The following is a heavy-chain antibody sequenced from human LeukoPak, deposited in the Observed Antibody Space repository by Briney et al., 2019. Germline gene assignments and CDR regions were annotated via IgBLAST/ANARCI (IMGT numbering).Heavy chain of an antibody. CDR3: ARYGALYYYYYMDV. CDR1: GGSFSGYY. Sequence: PSETLSLTCAVYGGSFSGYYWSWIRQPAGKGLEWIGRIYTSGSTNYNPSLKSRVTMSVDTSKNQFSLKLSSVTAADTAVYYCARYGALYYYYYMDVWGKGTTVTISS. J-gene: IGHJ6*03. D-gene: IGHD4-17*01. CDR2: IYTSGST. V-gene: IGHV4-59*10.